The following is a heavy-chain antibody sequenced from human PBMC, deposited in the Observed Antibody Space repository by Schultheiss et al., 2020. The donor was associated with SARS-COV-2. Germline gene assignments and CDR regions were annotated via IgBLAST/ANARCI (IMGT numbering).Heavy chain of an antibody. V-gene: IGHV3-23*01. CDR3: AKDKASGELLDLFDF. D-gene: IGHD1-26*01. J-gene: IGHJ4*02. CDR1: GFTFSSYA. Sequence: GGSLRLSCAASGFTFSSYAMSWVRQAPGKGLEWVSAISGSGGSTYYADSVKGRFTISRDNSKNTLYLQMNSLRAEDTAVYYCAKDKASGELLDLFDFWGQGTLVTVSS. CDR2: ISGSGGST.